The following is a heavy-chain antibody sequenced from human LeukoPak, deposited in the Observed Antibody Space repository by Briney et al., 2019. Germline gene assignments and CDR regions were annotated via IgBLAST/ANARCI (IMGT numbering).Heavy chain of an antibody. Sequence: SCKASGYTLSSYYFHWVRQAPGKGLEWVAVISYDGSNKYYADSVKGRFTISRDNSKNTLYLQMNSLRAEDTAVYYCAKGWDYFDYWGQGTLVTVSS. CDR1: GYTLSSYY. D-gene: IGHD1-26*01. CDR3: AKGWDYFDY. J-gene: IGHJ4*02. V-gene: IGHV3-30*18. CDR2: ISYDGSNK.